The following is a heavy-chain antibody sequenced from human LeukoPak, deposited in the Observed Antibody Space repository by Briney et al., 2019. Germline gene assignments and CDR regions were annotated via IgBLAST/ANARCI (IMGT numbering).Heavy chain of an antibody. Sequence: ASVKVSCKASGYTFTSYAMHWVRQAPGQRLEWMGWINAGNGNTKYSQKFQGRVTITGDTSASTAYMELSGLRSEDTAVYYCARVPAAGVVFDYWGQGTLVTVSS. J-gene: IGHJ4*02. V-gene: IGHV1-3*01. CDR1: GYTFTSYA. D-gene: IGHD6-13*01. CDR3: ARVPAAGVVFDY. CDR2: INAGNGNT.